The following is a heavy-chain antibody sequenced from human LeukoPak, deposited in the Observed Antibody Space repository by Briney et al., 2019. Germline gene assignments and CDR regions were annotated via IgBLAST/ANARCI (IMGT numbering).Heavy chain of an antibody. D-gene: IGHD3-10*01. CDR1: GGTFSSYA. J-gene: IGHJ4*02. Sequence: ASVKVSCKASGGTFSSYAISWVRQAPGQGLEWMGGIIPIFGTANYAQKFQGRVTITTDESTSTAYMELSSLRPEDTAVYYCARGYGSGSYYTHLDYWGQGTLVTVSS. V-gene: IGHV1-69*05. CDR3: ARGYGSGSYYTHLDY. CDR2: IIPIFGTA.